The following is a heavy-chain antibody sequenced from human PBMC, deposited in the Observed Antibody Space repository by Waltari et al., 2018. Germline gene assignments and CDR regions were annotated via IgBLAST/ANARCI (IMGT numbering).Heavy chain of an antibody. CDR3: ARGNDGDYYFDY. CDR1: GGSFSGYY. V-gene: IGHV4-34*01. Sequence: QVQLQQWGAGLLKPSETLSLTCAVYGGSFSGYYWSWIRQPPGKGLEWIGEINHSGSTNYNPSLKSRVTISVDKSKNQFSLKLSSVTAADTAVYYCARGNDGDYYFDYWGQGTLVTVSS. CDR2: INHSGST. J-gene: IGHJ4*02. D-gene: IGHD4-17*01.